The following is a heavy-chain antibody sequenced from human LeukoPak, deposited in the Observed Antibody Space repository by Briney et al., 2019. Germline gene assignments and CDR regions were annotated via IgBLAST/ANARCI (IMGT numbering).Heavy chain of an antibody. CDR1: GFTFSSYG. CDR3: AKDHSGSYDY. V-gene: IGHV3-30*18. CDR2: ISYDGSNK. J-gene: IGHJ4*02. D-gene: IGHD1-26*01. Sequence: EPGGSLRLSCAASGFTFSSYGMHWVRQAPGKGLEWVAVISYDGSNKYNADSVKGRFTISRDNPKNTLYLQMNSLRAEDTAVYYCAKDHSGSYDYWGQGTLVTVSS.